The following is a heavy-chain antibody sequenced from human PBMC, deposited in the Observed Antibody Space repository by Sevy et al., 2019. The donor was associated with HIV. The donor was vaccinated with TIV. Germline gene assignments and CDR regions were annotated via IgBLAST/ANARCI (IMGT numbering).Heavy chain of an antibody. CDR3: VRAIQLAASY. CDR2: INPDGTRI. V-gene: IGHV3-7*02. Sequence: EGSLRLSCEASAITIRDYWMSWVRQAPGKGLEWVANINPDGTRIYYADSVKGRFTISRDHAKTSVFLQMSSLRAEVTAVYYCVRAIQLAASYWGQGTLVTVSS. CDR1: AITIRDYW. J-gene: IGHJ4*02. D-gene: IGHD2-15*01.